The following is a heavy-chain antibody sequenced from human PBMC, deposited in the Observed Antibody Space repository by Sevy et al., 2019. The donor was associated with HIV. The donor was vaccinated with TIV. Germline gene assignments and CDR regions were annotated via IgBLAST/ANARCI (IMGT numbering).Heavy chain of an antibody. V-gene: IGHV4-39*01. CDR3: ARHVGYCSTTACPRRFDP. Sequence: SETLSLICTASGGSISSNSFYWGWIRQPPGKGLEWIGSIHYSGNAYYNPSLKSRVTMSIDTSKNQFSLRLSSLTAAETAVYFCARHVGYCSTTACPRRFDPWGQGTLVTVSS. D-gene: IGHD2-2*01. J-gene: IGHJ5*02. CDR1: GGSISSNSFY. CDR2: IHYSGNA.